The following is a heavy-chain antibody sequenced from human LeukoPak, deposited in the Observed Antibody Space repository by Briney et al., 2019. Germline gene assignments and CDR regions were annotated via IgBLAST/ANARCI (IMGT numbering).Heavy chain of an antibody. CDR3: AKWGDYDILTGYYVSDF. CDR1: GFIFRNYA. CDR2: ITGSGDTT. V-gene: IGHV3-23*01. Sequence: GGSLGLSCAASGFIFRNYAMSWVRQAPGKGLEWVSAITGSGDTTYYADSVKGRFTISRDNSKNTLYVEMNTLRAGDTAVYYCAKWGDYDILTGYYVSDFWGQGTLVTVSS. J-gene: IGHJ4*02. D-gene: IGHD3-9*01.